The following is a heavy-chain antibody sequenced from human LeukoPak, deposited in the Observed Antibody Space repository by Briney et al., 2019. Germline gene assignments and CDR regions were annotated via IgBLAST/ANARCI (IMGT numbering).Heavy chain of an antibody. J-gene: IGHJ4*02. V-gene: IGHV3-21*01. CDR3: ARLGYSYGPNDY. CDR2: ISSSSSYI. CDR1: GFTFSGYS. Sequence: GGSLRLSCAASGFTFSGYSMNWVRQAPGKGLEWVSSISSSSSYIYYADSVKGRFTISRDNAKNSLYLQMNSLRAEDTAVYYCARLGYSYGPNDYWGQGTLVTVSS. D-gene: IGHD5-18*01.